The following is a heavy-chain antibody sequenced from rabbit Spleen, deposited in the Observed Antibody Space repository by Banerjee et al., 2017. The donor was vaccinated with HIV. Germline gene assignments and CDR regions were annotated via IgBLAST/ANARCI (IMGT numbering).Heavy chain of an antibody. D-gene: IGHD8-1*01. CDR2: IDIGSRDFT. J-gene: IGHJ6*01. Sequence: QEQLVESGGGLVQPEGSLTLTCKASGIDFSSYNFICWVRQAPGKGLEWIACIDIGSRDFTYYASWAKGRFITSKTSSTTVTLQMTSLTVADTATYFCARDTGSSFSTYGMDLWGPGTLVTVS. V-gene: IGHV1S45*01. CDR3: ARDTGSSFSTYGMDL. CDR1: GIDFSSYNF.